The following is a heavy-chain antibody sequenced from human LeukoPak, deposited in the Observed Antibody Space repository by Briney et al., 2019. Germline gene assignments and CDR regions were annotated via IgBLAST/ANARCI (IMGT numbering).Heavy chain of an antibody. D-gene: IGHD6-13*01. CDR3: ARVVVAAAIVDY. V-gene: IGHV4-30-4*01. CDR1: GGSISSGDYY. Sequence: SETLSLTCTVSGGSISSGDYYWSWIRQPPGKGLEWIGYIYYSGSTYYNPSLKSRVTISVDTSKNQFSLKLSSVTAADTAVYYCARVVVAAAIVDYWGQGTLVTVSS. J-gene: IGHJ4*02. CDR2: IYYSGST.